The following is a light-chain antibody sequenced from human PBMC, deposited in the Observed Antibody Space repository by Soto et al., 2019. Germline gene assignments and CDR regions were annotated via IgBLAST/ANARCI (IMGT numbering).Light chain of an antibody. J-gene: IGKJ5*01. CDR3: QQRINWPPIT. CDR1: QSVISY. Sequence: EIVLTQSPATLSLSPGERATLSCRASQSVISYLAWYQQKPAQAPRLLIYDASNRATGIPARFSGSGSGTDFTLTSSSLELEDFAVYYFQQRINWPPITFGQGTRLEIK. V-gene: IGKV3-11*01. CDR2: DAS.